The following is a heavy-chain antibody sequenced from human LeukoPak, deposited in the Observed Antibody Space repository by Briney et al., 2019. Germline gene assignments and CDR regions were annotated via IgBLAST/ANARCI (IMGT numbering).Heavy chain of an antibody. Sequence: GGSLRLSCAASGFTFSSYWMHWVRQAPGKGLVWVSCINNDGSSTSYADSVQGRFTISRDNAKNTLYLQMNSLRAEDTALYYCARVARGDYYYYYMDVWGKGTTVTVSS. V-gene: IGHV3-74*01. J-gene: IGHJ6*03. CDR1: GFTFSSYW. CDR2: INNDGSST. CDR3: ARVARGDYYYYYMDV. D-gene: IGHD3-10*01.